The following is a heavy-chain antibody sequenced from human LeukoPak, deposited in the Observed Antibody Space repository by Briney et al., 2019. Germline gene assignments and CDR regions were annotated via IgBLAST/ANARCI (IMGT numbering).Heavy chain of an antibody. D-gene: IGHD6-19*01. Sequence: ASVKVSCKASGYTFTGYYLHWVRQAPGQGLEWMGWINPNSGVTNYAQNFQGRVTITRDTSISTGHMELSRLRSDDTALYYCARAVAGIDYWGQGTLVTVSS. CDR2: INPNSGVT. J-gene: IGHJ4*02. CDR1: GYTFTGYY. V-gene: IGHV1-2*02. CDR3: ARAVAGIDY.